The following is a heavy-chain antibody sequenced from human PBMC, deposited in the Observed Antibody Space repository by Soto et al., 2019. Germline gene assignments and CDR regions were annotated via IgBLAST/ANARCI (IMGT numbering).Heavy chain of an antibody. V-gene: IGHV1-18*01. D-gene: IGHD6-13*01. CDR2: ISAYNGNT. J-gene: IGHJ4*02. CDR1: GYTFTSYG. Sequence: QVQLVQSGAEVKKPGASVKVSCKASGYTFTSYGISWVRQAPGQGLEWMGWISAYNGNTNYVQKLQGRVTMTTDTPTSTAYMELRSLRSDDTAVYYCARAPRQLAPDNSVLYWGQGTLVTVSS. CDR3: ARAPRQLAPDNSVLY.